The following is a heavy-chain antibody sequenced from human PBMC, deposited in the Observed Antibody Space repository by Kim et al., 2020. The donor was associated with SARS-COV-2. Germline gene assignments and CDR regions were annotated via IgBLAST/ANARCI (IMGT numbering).Heavy chain of an antibody. D-gene: IGHD6-13*01. CDR2: IKQDGSEK. V-gene: IGHV3-7*03. Sequence: GGSLRLSCAASGFTFSSYWMSWVRQAPGKGLEWVANIKQDGSEKYYVDSVKGRFTISRDNAKNSLYLQMNSLRAEDTAVYYCARGGQQLVPTPYYFDYWGQGTLVTVSS. CDR1: GFTFSSYW. CDR3: ARGGQQLVPTPYYFDY. J-gene: IGHJ4*02.